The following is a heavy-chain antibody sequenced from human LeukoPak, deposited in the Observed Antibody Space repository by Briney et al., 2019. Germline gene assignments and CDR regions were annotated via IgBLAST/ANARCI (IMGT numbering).Heavy chain of an antibody. CDR3: ARGPSIDY. CDR2: INHSGST. J-gene: IGHJ4*02. V-gene: IGHV4-34*01. CDR1: GGSFSGYY. Sequence: SETLSLTCAVYGGSFSGYYWSWIRQPPGKGLEWIGEINHSGSTNYNPSLKSRVTISVDTSKNQFSLKLSSVAAADTAVYYCARGPSIDYWGQGTLVTVSS.